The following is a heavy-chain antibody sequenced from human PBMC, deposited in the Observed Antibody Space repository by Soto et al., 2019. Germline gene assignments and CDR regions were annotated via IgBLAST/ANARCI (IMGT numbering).Heavy chain of an antibody. D-gene: IGHD4-17*01. CDR3: ARPSGSYGDYAWSLKY. CDR1: GYPFTGYS. CDR2: ISAYSGDT. J-gene: IGHJ4*02. V-gene: IGHV1-18*01. Sequence: QIQLVQSGAEVKKPGASVKVSCKASGYPFTGYSVGWVRQAPGQGPEWMGWISAYSGDTDYAKRFQDRLTMTTDASTSTAYMDLRSLRSDDTAVYYCARPSGSYGDYAWSLKYWGQGTLVTVSS.